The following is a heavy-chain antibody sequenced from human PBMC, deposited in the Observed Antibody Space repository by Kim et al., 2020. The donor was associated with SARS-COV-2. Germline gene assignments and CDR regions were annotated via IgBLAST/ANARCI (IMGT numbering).Heavy chain of an antibody. D-gene: IGHD3-10*01. J-gene: IGHJ3*02. CDR1: GFTVSSNY. Sequence: GGSLRLSCAASGFTVSSNYMSWVRQAPGKGLEWVSVIYSGGSTYYADSVKGRFTISRDNSKNTLYLQMNSLRAEDTAVYYCARALPRRAWFGELKPDAFDIWGQGTMVTVSS. CDR3: ARALPRRAWFGELKPDAFDI. V-gene: IGHV3-66*01. CDR2: IYSGGST.